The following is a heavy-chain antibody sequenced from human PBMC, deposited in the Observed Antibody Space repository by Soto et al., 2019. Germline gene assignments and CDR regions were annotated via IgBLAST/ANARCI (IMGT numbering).Heavy chain of an antibody. CDR3: AKRRGAVGDFDY. Sequence: DVQLLESGGGLVQPEGSLRLSCEASGFTFSSYAMGWVRQGPGKGLEWVAVVSIGGSTHYADSARGRFTISRDNSKNTLSLHMNSLTAEDQAVYFCAKRRGAVGDFDYWGQGALVTVSS. CDR1: GFTFSSYA. J-gene: IGHJ4*02. D-gene: IGHD2-15*01. CDR2: VSIGGST. V-gene: IGHV3-23*01.